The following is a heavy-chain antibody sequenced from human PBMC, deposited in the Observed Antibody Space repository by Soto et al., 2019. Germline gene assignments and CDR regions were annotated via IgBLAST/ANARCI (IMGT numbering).Heavy chain of an antibody. V-gene: IGHV4-59*01. CDR2: MHYSGST. CDR1: GGSISSYY. J-gene: IGHJ5*02. CDR3: ASNGYDYPNWFDP. Sequence: TLSLTCTVSGGSISSYYWSWIRQPPGKGLEWIGYMHYSGSTNYNPSLKSRVTISVDTSKNQFSLKLRSVTAADTAVYYCASNGYDYPNWFDPRGQGTLVTVSS. D-gene: IGHD3-22*01.